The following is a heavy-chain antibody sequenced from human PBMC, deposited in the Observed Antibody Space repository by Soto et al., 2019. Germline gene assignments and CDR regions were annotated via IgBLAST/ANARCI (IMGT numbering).Heavy chain of an antibody. CDR1: GFTFSSYS. CDR3: ARAQEGIFGVVMSIDY. Sequence: EVQLVESGGGLVKPGGSLRLSCAASGFTFSSYSMNWVRQAPGKGLEWVSSISSSSSYIYYAGSVKGRFTISRDNAKNSLYLQMNSLRAEDTAVYYCARAQEGIFGVVMSIDYWGQGTLVTVSS. D-gene: IGHD3-3*01. CDR2: ISSSSSYI. V-gene: IGHV3-21*01. J-gene: IGHJ4*02.